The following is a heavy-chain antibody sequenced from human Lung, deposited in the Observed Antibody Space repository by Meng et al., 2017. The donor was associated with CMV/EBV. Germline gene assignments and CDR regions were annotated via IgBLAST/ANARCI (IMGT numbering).Heavy chain of an antibody. CDR3: ARDGSLNGPNYYYYNGVDV. J-gene: IGHJ6*02. Sequence: ASVKVSXKASVHSFIDYDIHWVRRAPGQGLEWMGRINSYGGGTNYAQQFRGRVTMTRDTSTDTAYMELSRLTSDDTAVYYCARDGSLNGPNYYYYNGVDVWGLGTXVTVSS. V-gene: IGHV1-2*06. CDR2: INSYGGGT. CDR1: VHSFIDYD. D-gene: IGHD2-2*03.